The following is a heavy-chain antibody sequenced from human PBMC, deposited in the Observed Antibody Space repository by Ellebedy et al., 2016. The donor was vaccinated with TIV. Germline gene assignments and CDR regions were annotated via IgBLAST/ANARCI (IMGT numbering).Heavy chain of an antibody. D-gene: IGHD6-13*01. V-gene: IGHV4-39*01. Sequence: MPSETLSLTCTVSGGSINSSSYYWGRIRQPPGKGLEWFGSIFYSGNTYYNPSLKSRVTISVDTSKTQFPLRLSYVTAADTAVYYCARPTWVAAAGIGASHYFDNWGQGTLVTVSS. CDR2: IFYSGNT. CDR1: GGSINSSSYY. J-gene: IGHJ4*02. CDR3: ARPTWVAAAGIGASHYFDN.